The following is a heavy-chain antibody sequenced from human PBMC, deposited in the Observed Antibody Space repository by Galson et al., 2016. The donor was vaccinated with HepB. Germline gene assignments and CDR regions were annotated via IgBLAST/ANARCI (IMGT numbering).Heavy chain of an antibody. CDR1: GDSFRKYA. CDR3: ARDSRYGSGSYYGEDYYYGVDV. D-gene: IGHD3-10*01. Sequence: SVKVSCKAPGDSFRKYAISWVRQAPGQGLEWMGGIIPMFGTANYAQKFRGRVTITAAESTNTAYMELSSLRSEDTAVYYCARDSRYGSGSYYGEDYYYGVDVWGQGTTVAVSS. J-gene: IGHJ6*02. V-gene: IGHV1-69*13. CDR2: IIPMFGTA.